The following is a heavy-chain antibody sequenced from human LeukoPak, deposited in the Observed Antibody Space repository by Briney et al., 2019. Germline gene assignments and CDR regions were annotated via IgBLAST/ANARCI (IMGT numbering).Heavy chain of an antibody. CDR3: ARVDYYYYMDV. J-gene: IGHJ6*03. Sequence: SETLSLTCTVSGGSISSGSYYWSWIRQPAGKGLEWIGRIHTSGSTNYNPSLKSRVTISVDTSKNQFSLKLSSVTAADTAVYYCARVDYYYYMDVWGKGTTVTVSS. CDR1: GGSISSGSYY. V-gene: IGHV4-61*02. CDR2: IHTSGST.